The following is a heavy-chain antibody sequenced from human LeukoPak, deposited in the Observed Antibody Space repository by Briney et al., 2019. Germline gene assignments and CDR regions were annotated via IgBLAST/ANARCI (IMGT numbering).Heavy chain of an antibody. V-gene: IGHV4-59*01. CDR1: GGSINSNY. CDR2: IHYTGNI. J-gene: IGHJ4*02. Sequence: SETLSLTCTVSGGSINSNYWSWIRQPPGKGLEWIGFIHYTGNIDYNPSLKSRLTISIDTSKNQFSLKLTSVTAAGTAVYYCAREGGHSGFFDFWGQGTLVTVSA. D-gene: IGHD5-12*01. CDR3: AREGGHSGFFDF.